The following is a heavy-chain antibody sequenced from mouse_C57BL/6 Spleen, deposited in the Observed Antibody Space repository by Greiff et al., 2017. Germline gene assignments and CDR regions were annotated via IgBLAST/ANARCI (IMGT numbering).Heavy chain of an antibody. CDR1: GFTFSDYG. CDR2: ISSGSSTI. Sequence: EVQLVESGGGLVKPGGSLKLSCAASGFTFSDYGMHWVRQAPVKGLEWVAYISSGSSTIYYADTVKGRFTISRDNAKNTLFLQMTSLRSEDTAMYYCASPYPGYYAMDYWGQGTSVTVSS. D-gene: IGHD5-1*01. CDR3: ASPYPGYYAMDY. V-gene: IGHV5-17*01. J-gene: IGHJ4*01.